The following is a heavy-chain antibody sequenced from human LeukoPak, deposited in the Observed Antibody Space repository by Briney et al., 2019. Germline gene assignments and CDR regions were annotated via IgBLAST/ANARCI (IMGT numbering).Heavy chain of an antibody. CDR2: IIPIFGTA. V-gene: IGHV1-69*13. CDR1: GGTFSSYA. Sequence: SVKVSCKASGGTFSSYAISWVRQAPGQGLEWMGGIIPIFGTANYAQKFQGRVTITADESTSTAYMKLSSLRSEDTAVYYCASGGLGGYSSSWLDTWDYWGQGTLVTVSS. D-gene: IGHD6-13*01. J-gene: IGHJ4*02. CDR3: ASGGLGGYSSSWLDTWDY.